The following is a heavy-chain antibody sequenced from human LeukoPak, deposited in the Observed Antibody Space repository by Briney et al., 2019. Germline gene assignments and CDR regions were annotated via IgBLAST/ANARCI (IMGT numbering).Heavy chain of an antibody. J-gene: IGHJ5*02. V-gene: IGHV4-34*01. D-gene: IGHD6-13*01. Sequence: PSETLSLTCAVYGGSFSGYYWSWIRQPPGKGLEWIGEINHSGSTNYNPSLKSRVTISVDTSKNQFSLKLSSVTAADTAVYYCARDALASSSWYRYNWFDPWGQGTLVTVSS. CDR3: ARDALASSSWYRYNWFDP. CDR2: INHSGST. CDR1: GGSFSGYY.